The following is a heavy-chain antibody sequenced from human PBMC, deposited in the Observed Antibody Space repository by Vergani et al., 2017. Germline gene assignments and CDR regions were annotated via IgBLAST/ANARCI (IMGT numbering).Heavy chain of an antibody. CDR1: GGSISSYY. V-gene: IGHV4-59*01. Sequence: QVQLQESGPGLVKPSETLSLTCTVSGGSISSYYWSWIRQPPGKGLEWIGYIYYSGSTNYNPSLKSRVTISVDTSKNQFSLKLSSVTAADTAVYYCAVTGYSYYYYMDVWGKGTTVTSP. D-gene: IGHD2-21*02. CDR3: AVTGYSYYYYMDV. J-gene: IGHJ6*03. CDR2: IYYSGST.